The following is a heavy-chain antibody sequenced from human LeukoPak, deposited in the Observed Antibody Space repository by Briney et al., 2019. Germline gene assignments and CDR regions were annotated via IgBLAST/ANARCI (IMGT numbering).Heavy chain of an antibody. CDR3: ARAIPSTGYTGPFDP. V-gene: IGHV4-30-2*01. Sequence: PSETLSLTCTVSGGSISSGGHYWNWIRQLPGKGLEWIGYIYHSGSHNYNPSLRSRVSMSLDRSKNQFSLNLTSVTAADTAVYFCARAIPSTGYTGPFDPWGQGTLITVSP. D-gene: IGHD2-2*02. CDR2: IYHSGSH. J-gene: IGHJ5*02. CDR1: GGSISSGGHY.